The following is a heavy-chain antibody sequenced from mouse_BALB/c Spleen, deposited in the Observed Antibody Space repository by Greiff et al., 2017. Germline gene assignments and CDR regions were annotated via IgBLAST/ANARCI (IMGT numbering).Heavy chain of an antibody. CDR3: ARNYYDDWYFDV. V-gene: IGHV3-8*02. D-gene: IGHD2-4*01. CDR2: ISYSGST. J-gene: IGHJ1*01. CDR1: GDSITSGY. Sequence: EVQLVESGPSLVKPSQTLSLTCSVTGDSITSGYWNWIRKFPGNKLEYMGYISYSGSTYYNPSLKSRISITRDTSKNQYYLQLNSVTTEDTATYYCARNYYDDWYFDVWGAGTTVTVSS.